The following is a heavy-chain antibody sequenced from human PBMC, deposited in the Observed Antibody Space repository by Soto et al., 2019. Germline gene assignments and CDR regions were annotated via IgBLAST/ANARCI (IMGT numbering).Heavy chain of an antibody. CDR1: GFTVSSNY. CDR2: IYSGGST. CDR3: ASAGFNTAMVTWRYYGMDA. V-gene: IGHV3-53*01. D-gene: IGHD5-18*01. J-gene: IGHJ6*02. Sequence: GGSLRLSWAASGFTVSSNYMSWVRQAPGKGLEWVSVIYSGGSTYYADSVKCRFTISRDNSRHTLYLHMNSLRSGERAVYSFASAGFNTAMVTWRYYGMDAWRQGTTVTVSS.